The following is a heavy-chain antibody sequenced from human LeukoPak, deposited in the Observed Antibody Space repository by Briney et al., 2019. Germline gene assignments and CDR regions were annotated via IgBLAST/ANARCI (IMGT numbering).Heavy chain of an antibody. CDR3: ARVWRGYCSGGSCSRDFDY. J-gene: IGHJ4*02. Sequence: PSQTLSLTCAVFGGSFSGYYWNWIRQPPGKGLEWIGKIDQRGSTSYNPSRKGGVTISVGTYKNQFSLKLSSVTAAETAVYYCARVWRGYCSGGSCSRDFDYGGQGTLVTVSS. V-gene: IGHV4-34*01. D-gene: IGHD2-15*01. CDR2: IDQRGST. CDR1: GGSFSGYY.